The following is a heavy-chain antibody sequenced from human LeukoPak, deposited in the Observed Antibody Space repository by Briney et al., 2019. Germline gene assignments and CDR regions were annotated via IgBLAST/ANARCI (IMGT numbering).Heavy chain of an antibody. Sequence: SETLSLTCTVSGGSISSGSYYWSWIRQPAGKGLERIGRIYTSGSTNYNPSLKSRVTISVDTSKNQFSLKLSSVTAADTAVYYCARSHDTVLRFLEWSPRGYYYYMDVWGKGTTVTVSS. CDR3: ARSHDTVLRFLEWSPRGYYYYMDV. CDR2: IYTSGST. J-gene: IGHJ6*03. V-gene: IGHV4-61*02. D-gene: IGHD3-3*01. CDR1: GGSISSGSYY.